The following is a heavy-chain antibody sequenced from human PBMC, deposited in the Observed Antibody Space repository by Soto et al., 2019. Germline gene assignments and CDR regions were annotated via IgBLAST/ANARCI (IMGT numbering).Heavy chain of an antibody. CDR2: VNPSGGST. CDR1: GYTFTSYY. D-gene: IGHD6-19*01. J-gene: IGHJ4*02. Sequence: QVQLVQSGAEVKKPGASVKVSCKASGYTFTSYYMHWVRQAPGQGLEWMGIVNPSGGSTSYAQKFQGRVTMTRDTSTSTVYMELSSLRSEDTAVYYCAKTRYSSGCLDYWGQGTLVTVSS. CDR3: AKTRYSSGCLDY. V-gene: IGHV1-46*01.